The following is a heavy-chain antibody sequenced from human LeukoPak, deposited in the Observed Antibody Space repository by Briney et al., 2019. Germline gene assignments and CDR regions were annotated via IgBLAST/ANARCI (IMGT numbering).Heavy chain of an antibody. CDR2: IYSGGST. Sequence: SGGSLRLSCAASGFTVSSNYMSWVRQAPGKGLEWVSVIYSGGSTYYADSVKGRFTISRDNSKNTLYLQMNSLRAEDTAVYYCATRAAAGPFDYWGQGTLVTVSS. CDR3: ATRAAAGPFDY. CDR1: GFTVSSNY. D-gene: IGHD6-13*01. V-gene: IGHV3-66*01. J-gene: IGHJ4*02.